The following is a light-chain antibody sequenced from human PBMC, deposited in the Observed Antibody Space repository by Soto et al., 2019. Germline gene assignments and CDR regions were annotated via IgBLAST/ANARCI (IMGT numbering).Light chain of an antibody. V-gene: IGKV3D-15*01. CDR3: QHYNKWPIT. J-gene: IGKJ5*01. CDR1: QSISGN. CDR2: GAS. Sequence: EIVITPSPATLSVSPGERATLSCRASQSISGNLAWYQQKPGQAPRLLIYGASTRATGIPARFSGSGSGTEFTLTFSSLESEDFAVYYCQHYNKWPITFGQGTRLEIK.